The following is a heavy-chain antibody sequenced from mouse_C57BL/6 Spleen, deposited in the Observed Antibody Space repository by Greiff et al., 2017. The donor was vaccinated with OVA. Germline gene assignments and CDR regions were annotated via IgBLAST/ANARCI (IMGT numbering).Heavy chain of an antibody. CDR3: ARYYGYGYFDY. CDR1: GYTFTSYW. CDR2: IYPSDSET. J-gene: IGHJ2*01. D-gene: IGHD2-2*01. Sequence: VQLQQPGAELVRPGSSVKLSCKASGYTFTSYWMDWVKQRPGQGLEWIGNIYPSDSETHYNQKFKDKATLTVDKSSSTAYMQLSSLTSEDSAVYYCARYYGYGYFDYWGQGTTLTVSS. V-gene: IGHV1-61*01.